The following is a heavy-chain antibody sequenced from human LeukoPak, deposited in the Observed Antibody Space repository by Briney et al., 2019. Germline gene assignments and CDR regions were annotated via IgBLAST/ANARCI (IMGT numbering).Heavy chain of an antibody. CDR1: GGSMSSFH. CDR3: AVFLLYYDSSTYPNWFDP. D-gene: IGHD3-22*01. Sequence: ASETLSLTCTVSGGSMSSFHWSWIRQPPGKGLEWIGYIYYSGSTNYNPSLKSRVTISVDTSKNQFSLKLTSVTAADTAVYYCAVFLLYYDSSTYPNWFDPWGQGTLVTVSS. J-gene: IGHJ5*02. V-gene: IGHV4-59*08. CDR2: IYYSGST.